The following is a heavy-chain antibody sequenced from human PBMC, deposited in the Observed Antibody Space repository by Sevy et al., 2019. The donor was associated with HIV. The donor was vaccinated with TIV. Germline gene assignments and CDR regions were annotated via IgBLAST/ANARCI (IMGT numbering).Heavy chain of an antibody. CDR1: GFTFSGAW. CDR3: TTDLGIYASK. V-gene: IGHV3-15*01. J-gene: IGHJ4*02. D-gene: IGHD3-16*01. Sequence: GGSLRLSCAASGFTFSGAWMSRVRQVPGKGLEWLGRIKSETDGGATDYAAPVKGRFTISRDDSKKTVYLQVNSLQVEDTAVYYCTTDLGIYASKWGQGTLVTVSS. CDR2: IKSETDGGAT.